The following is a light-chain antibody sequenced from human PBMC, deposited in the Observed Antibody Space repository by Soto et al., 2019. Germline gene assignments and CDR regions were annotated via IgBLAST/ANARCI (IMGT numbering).Light chain of an antibody. V-gene: IGLV1-47*01. CDR3: AAWDDSLSVV. CDR1: SSNIGSNY. Sequence: QSVLTQPPSASGTPGQRVTISCSGRSSNIGSNYVYWYQQLPGTAPKLLIFRNNQRPSGVPDRFSGSKSGTSASLAISGLRSDDEADYYCAAWDDSLSVVFGGWTKLTVL. J-gene: IGLJ2*01. CDR2: RNN.